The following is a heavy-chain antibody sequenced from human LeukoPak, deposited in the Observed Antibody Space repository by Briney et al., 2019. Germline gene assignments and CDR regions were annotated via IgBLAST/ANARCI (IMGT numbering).Heavy chain of an antibody. Sequence: GGSLRLSCAASGFTFSSYGMHWVRQAPGKGLEWVTFIRYDGINKYYADSVKGRFTISRDNSKNTLFLQMNSLRAEDTAVYYCAKGGSSGWYPNLDFWGQGTLVTVSS. CDR1: GFTFSSYG. V-gene: IGHV3-30*02. D-gene: IGHD6-19*01. J-gene: IGHJ4*02. CDR3: AKGGSSGWYPNLDF. CDR2: IRYDGINK.